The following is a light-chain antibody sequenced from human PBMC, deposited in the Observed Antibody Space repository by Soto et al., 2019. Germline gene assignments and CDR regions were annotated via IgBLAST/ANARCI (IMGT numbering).Light chain of an antibody. CDR1: SSDVGGYNY. J-gene: IGLJ1*01. Sequence: QSALTQPASVSGSPRQSITISCTGTSSDVGGYNYVSWYQQHPGKAPKLMIYDVSNRPSGVSDRFSGSKSGNTASLTISGLQAEDEADYYASSYTSSYTAVFGTGTKLTVL. CDR3: SSYTSSYTAV. V-gene: IGLV2-14*01. CDR2: DVS.